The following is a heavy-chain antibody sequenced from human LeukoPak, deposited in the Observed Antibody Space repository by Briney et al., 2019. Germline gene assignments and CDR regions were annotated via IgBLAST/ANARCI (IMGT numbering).Heavy chain of an antibody. CDR1: GFTFSSYW. D-gene: IGHD2-2*01. Sequence: GGSLRLSCAASGFTFSSYWMTWVRQTPGKGLEWVANTKQDGSEKYYVDSVKGRFTIFRDNAKNSLYLQMNSLRAEDTAVYYCARVLDSSISRYQAFPYWGQGTLVTVSS. CDR2: TKQDGSEK. J-gene: IGHJ4*02. V-gene: IGHV3-7*01. CDR3: ARVLDSSISRYQAFPY.